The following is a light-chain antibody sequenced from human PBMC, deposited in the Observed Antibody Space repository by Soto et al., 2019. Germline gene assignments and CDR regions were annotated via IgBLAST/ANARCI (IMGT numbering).Light chain of an antibody. J-gene: IGKJ5*01. Sequence: TVLTQSPGTLSLSPGERATLSCRASQNVSSNLLVWYQQHPGQAPRLLIYGASSRATGIPARFSGSGSGTDFTLTISSLEPEDFAVYYCHQRQYWPPITFGQGTRLEIK. V-gene: IGKV3D-20*02. CDR1: QNVSSN. CDR2: GAS. CDR3: HQRQYWPPIT.